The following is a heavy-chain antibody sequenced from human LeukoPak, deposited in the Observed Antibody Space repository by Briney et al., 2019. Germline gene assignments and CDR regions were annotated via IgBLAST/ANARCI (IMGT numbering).Heavy chain of an antibody. CDR1: GFSFSVNW. J-gene: IGHJ4*02. CDR3: AKEGY. V-gene: IGHV3-7*01. CDR2: IKQDGSEK. Sequence: PGGSLRLSCVASGFSFSVNWMSWVRQAPGKGPEWVASIKQDGSEKYYVDSASGRFTISRDNAKNSLYLQMNSLRAEDTAVYYCAKEGYWGQGTLVTVSS.